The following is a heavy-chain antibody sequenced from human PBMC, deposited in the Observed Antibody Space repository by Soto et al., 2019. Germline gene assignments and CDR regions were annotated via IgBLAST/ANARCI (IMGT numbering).Heavy chain of an antibody. D-gene: IGHD1-26*01. V-gene: IGHV4-39*01. J-gene: IGHJ5*02. CDR2: IYYSGST. CDR3: ATQEVGGSYVYTFDP. CDR1: GGSITSSSYY. Sequence: QLHLRESGPGLVKPSETLSLTCTVSGGSITSSSYYWGWIRQPPGKRLEWIGSIYYSGSTYYNPSLKSRVTISVDTSKNQFSLKLSSVTAADTAVYYCATQEVGGSYVYTFDPWGQGTLVTVSS.